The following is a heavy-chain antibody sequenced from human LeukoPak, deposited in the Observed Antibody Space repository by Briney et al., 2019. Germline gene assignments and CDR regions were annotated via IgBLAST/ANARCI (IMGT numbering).Heavy chain of an antibody. V-gene: IGHV3-23*01. J-gene: IGHJ3*02. CDR1: GITASSYA. D-gene: IGHD4-17*01. Sequence: PGGSLTLSCAASGITASSYAMTWVRQAPGKGLEWVSSISGSGDRTMYADSVKGRFTISRDNFKTTQYLQMNSLRAEDTGLYHCAKDPNGDYIGAFDMWGQGTMVTVSS. CDR2: ISGSGDRT. CDR3: AKDPNGDYIGAFDM.